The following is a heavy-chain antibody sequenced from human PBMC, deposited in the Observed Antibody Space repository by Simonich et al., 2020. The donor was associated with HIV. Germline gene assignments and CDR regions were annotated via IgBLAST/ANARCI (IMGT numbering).Heavy chain of an antibody. CDR1: GYSISSGYS. Sequence: QVQLQESGPGLVKPSETLSLTCAVSGYSISSGYSWGCIRQPPGKGLEWNGSISHRGSTYYNPSLKSRVTISVDTSKNQFSLRLRSVTAADTAVYYCAREGADTTMVNWGQGTLVTVSS. CDR3: AREGADTTMVN. V-gene: IGHV4-38-2*02. CDR2: ISHRGST. D-gene: IGHD5-18*01. J-gene: IGHJ4*02.